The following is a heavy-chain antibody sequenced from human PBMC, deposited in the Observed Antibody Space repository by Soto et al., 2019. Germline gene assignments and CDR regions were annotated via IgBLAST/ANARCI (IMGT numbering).Heavy chain of an antibody. CDR1: GGTFSSYA. D-gene: IGHD5-12*01. J-gene: IGHJ3*02. V-gene: IGHV1-69*01. CDR2: IIPIFGTA. CDR3: ARDRSRDGYNYRAFDI. Sequence: QVQLVQSGAEVKKPGSSVKVSCKASGGTFSSYAISWVRQAPGQGLEWMGGIIPIFGTANYAQKFQGRVTITADESMSTAYMELSSLRSEDTAVYYCARDRSRDGYNYRAFDIWGQGTMVTVSS.